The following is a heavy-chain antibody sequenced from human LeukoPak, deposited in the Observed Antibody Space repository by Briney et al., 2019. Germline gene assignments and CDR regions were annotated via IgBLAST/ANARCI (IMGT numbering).Heavy chain of an antibody. Sequence: GGSLRLSCAASGFTFSSYGMHWVRQAPGKGLEWVSYISSSGSLIYYGDAVKGRFTISRDSARNTLYLLMNSLRAEDTAIYYCAREPLDYWGQGTLVTVSS. CDR1: GFTFSSYG. V-gene: IGHV3-48*01. CDR2: ISSSGSLI. CDR3: AREPLDY. J-gene: IGHJ4*02.